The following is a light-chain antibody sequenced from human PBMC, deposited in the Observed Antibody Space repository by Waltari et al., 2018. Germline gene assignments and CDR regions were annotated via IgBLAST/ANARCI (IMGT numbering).Light chain of an antibody. CDR1: QDISSY. V-gene: IGKV1-9*01. J-gene: IGKJ4*01. CDR3: QQLKTYPLT. CDR2: AAS. Sequence: DIQLTQSPSFLSASVGDRVTITCRASQDISSYLAWYQQKPGKAPKILIHAASSLQSGVPSRFSGSGSGTESTLTISSLQPEDSATYYCQQLKTYPLTFGGGTKVEI.